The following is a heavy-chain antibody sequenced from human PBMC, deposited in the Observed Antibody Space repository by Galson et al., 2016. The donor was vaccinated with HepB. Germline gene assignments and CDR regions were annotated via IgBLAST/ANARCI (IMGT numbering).Heavy chain of an antibody. Sequence: SLRLSCAASGFTFSNYDMSWVRQAPGRGPEWVSGISGSGASTTYADSVKGRFTISRDNSKNTLYLQMNSLRAEDTAVFSFVREGGRGGGSPWGQGTQVTVSS. CDR2: ISGSGAST. J-gene: IGHJ5*02. D-gene: IGHD3-16*01. CDR3: VREGGRGGGSP. CDR1: GFTFSNYD. V-gene: IGHV3-23*01.